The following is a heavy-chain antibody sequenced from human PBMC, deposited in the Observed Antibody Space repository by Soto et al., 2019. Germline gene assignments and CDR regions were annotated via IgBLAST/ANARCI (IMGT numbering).Heavy chain of an antibody. CDR1: GFSLSTSGMR. V-gene: IGHV2-70*04. D-gene: IGHD1-26*01. CDR2: IDWDDEK. Sequence: GPTLVNPTQTLTLTCTFSGFSLSTSGMRVSWIRQPPGKALEWLARIDWDDEKFYSTSLKSRLTISKDTSKNQVVFTMTNMDPVDTATYYCARDGREFDYWGQGTLVTVSS. CDR3: ARDGREFDY. J-gene: IGHJ4*02.